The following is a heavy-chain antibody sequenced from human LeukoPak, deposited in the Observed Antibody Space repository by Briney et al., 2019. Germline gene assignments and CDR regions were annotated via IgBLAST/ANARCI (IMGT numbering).Heavy chain of an antibody. V-gene: IGHV1-69*06. CDR1: GGTFSSYA. D-gene: IGHD1-26*01. CDR3: AVKKYSGSEA. Sequence: GASVKVSCKASGGTFSSYAISWVRQAPGQGLEWMGGIIPIFGTANYAQKFQGRVTITADKSTSTAYMELSSLRSEDTAVYYCAVKKYSGSEAWGQGTLVTVSS. CDR2: IIPIFGTA. J-gene: IGHJ4*02.